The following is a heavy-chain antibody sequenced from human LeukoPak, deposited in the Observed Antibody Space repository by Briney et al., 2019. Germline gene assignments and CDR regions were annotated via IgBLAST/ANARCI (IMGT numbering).Heavy chain of an antibody. CDR2: IYYSGST. D-gene: IGHD3-10*01. Sequence: SETLSLTCTVSGGSISSYYWSWIRQPPGKGLVWIGYIYYSGSTNYNPSLKSRVTISVDTSKNQFSLKLSSVTAADTAVYYCARAGYYGSGSYRAARGAFDIWGQGTMVTVSS. V-gene: IGHV4-59*01. CDR3: ARAGYYGSGSYRAARGAFDI. J-gene: IGHJ3*02. CDR1: GGSISSYY.